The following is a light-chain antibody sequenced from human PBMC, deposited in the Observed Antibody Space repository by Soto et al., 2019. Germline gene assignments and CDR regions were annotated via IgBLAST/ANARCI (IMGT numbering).Light chain of an antibody. V-gene: IGKV1-8*01. J-gene: IGKJ3*01. CDR1: RSISSY. CDR2: AAC. Sequence: AIRMTQSPSSFSASTGDRVTITCRASRSISSYLAWYQQKPGKAPKLLIYAACTLQSGVPSRFSGSGSETDFTLTISCLQSDDFATYYCQQYYSYPPTFGSGTKVDTK. CDR3: QQYYSYPPT.